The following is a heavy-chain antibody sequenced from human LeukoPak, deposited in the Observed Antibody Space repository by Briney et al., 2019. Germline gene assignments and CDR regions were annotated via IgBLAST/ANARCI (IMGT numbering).Heavy chain of an antibody. D-gene: IGHD3-16*01. Sequence: AGGSLRLSCAASGFTFSSYAMHWVRQAPGKGLEWVAVISYDGNNKYYADSVKGQFTISRDNSKNTLYLQMNSLRAEDTAVYYCARAGGMTSEYFQHWGQGTLVTVSS. CDR1: GFTFSSYA. CDR2: ISYDGNNK. CDR3: ARAGGMTSEYFQH. J-gene: IGHJ1*01. V-gene: IGHV3-30-3*01.